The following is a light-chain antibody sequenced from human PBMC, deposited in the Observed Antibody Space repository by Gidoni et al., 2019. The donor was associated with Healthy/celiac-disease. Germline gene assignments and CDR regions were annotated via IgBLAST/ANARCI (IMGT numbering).Light chain of an antibody. CDR1: RSDVGSYNL. CDR3: CSYAGSSTFGV. J-gene: IGLJ2*01. CDR2: EVS. V-gene: IGLV2-23*02. Sequence: QSALTQPASVSVSPGQSITISCTGTRSDVGSYNLVSWYQQHPGKAPKLMIYEVSKRPSGVSNRFSGSKSGNTASLTISGLQAEDEADYYCCSYAGSSTFGVFGGGTKLTVL.